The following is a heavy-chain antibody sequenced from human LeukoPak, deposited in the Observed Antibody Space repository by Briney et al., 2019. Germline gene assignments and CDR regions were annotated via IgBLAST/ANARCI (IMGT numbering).Heavy chain of an antibody. Sequence: ASVKVSCKSSGYTFTGYYMHWVRQAPGQGLDWMGWINPNSGGTNYAQKFQGWVTMTRDTSISTASMELSRLRSDDTAVYYCARDGMPLRYFDWSKTSYAFDIWGQGTMVTVYS. CDR2: INPNSGGT. CDR1: GYTFTGYY. V-gene: IGHV1-2*04. CDR3: ARDGMPLRYFDWSKTSYAFDI. J-gene: IGHJ3*02. D-gene: IGHD3-9*01.